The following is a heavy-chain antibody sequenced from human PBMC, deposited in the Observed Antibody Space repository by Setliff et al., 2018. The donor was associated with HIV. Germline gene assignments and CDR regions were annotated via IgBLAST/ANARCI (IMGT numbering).Heavy chain of an antibody. CDR1: GGSFSGYY. CDR3: ARDGYSSSWYVISGSFDY. V-gene: IGHV4-34*01. D-gene: IGHD6-13*01. CDR2: INHSGST. Sequence: PSETLSLTCAVYGGSFSGYYWSWIRQPPGKGLEWIGEINHSGSTNYNPSLKSRVTMSVDTSKNQFSLKLSSVTAADTAVYYCARDGYSSSWYVISGSFDYWGQGILVTVSS. J-gene: IGHJ4*02.